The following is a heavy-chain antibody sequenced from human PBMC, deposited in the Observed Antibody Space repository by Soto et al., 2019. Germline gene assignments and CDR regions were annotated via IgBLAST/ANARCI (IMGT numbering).Heavy chain of an antibody. J-gene: IGHJ3*02. CDR3: ARDLLYSSRSTVRFDI. CDR1: GYTFTNYG. CDR2: INTYNGHT. D-gene: IGHD6-13*01. Sequence: QVQLVQSGTEVKKPGASVKVSCKASGYTFTNYGISWVRQAPGQGLEWLAWINTYNGHTNYAQKLQGRVTLTIDTSTSTAYMELRSLRSDDTAVYYCARDLLYSSRSTVRFDIWGQGTMVTVSS. V-gene: IGHV1-18*01.